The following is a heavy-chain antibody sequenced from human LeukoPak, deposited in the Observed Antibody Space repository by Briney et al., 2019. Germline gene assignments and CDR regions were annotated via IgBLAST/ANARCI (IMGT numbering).Heavy chain of an antibody. Sequence: GGSLRLSCAVSGFTFSNEAMGWVRQLRGGGLEWVSTISPGGGTTYYADSVKGRFTISRDNSKNTLYLQMNSLRAEDTAVYYCARGRGYSGYDVFDYWGQGTLVTVSS. J-gene: IGHJ4*02. D-gene: IGHD5-12*01. CDR2: ISPGGGTT. CDR3: ARGRGYSGYDVFDY. CDR1: GFTFSNEA. V-gene: IGHV3-23*01.